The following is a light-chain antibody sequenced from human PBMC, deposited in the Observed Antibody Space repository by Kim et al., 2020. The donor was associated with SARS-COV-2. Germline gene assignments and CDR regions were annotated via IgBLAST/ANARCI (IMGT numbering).Light chain of an antibody. Sequence: SSELTQEPAVSVALGQTVRITCQGDSLRSYYASWYQQKPGQAPVLVIYGKNNRPSGIPGRFSGSSSGNTASLTITGTQADDEADYYCNSRDSNDNLVVFG. CDR3: NSRDSNDNLVV. CDR1: SLRSYY. CDR2: GKN. J-gene: IGLJ2*01. V-gene: IGLV3-19*01.